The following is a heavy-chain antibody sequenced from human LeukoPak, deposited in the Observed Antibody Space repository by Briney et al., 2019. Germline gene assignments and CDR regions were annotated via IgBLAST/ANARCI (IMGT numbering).Heavy chain of an antibody. CDR2: IYYSGST. J-gene: IGHJ4*02. D-gene: IGHD6-13*01. Sequence: SETLSLTCTVSGGSISSSSYYWGWIRQPPGKGLEWIGSIYYSGSTYYNPSLKSRVAISVDTSKNQFSLKLNSVTAADTAVYYCARGRSWSFDYWGQGTLVTVSS. V-gene: IGHV4-39*07. CDR1: GGSISSSSYY. CDR3: ARGRSWSFDY.